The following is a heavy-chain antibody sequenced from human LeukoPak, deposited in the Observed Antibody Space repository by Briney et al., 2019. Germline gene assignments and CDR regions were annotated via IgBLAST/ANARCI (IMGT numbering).Heavy chain of an antibody. D-gene: IGHD2/OR15-2a*01. CDR1: GFTFTDYW. CDR2: IKQDGSEE. J-gene: IGHJ3*01. CDR3: ARAGYYGDDAFDL. V-gene: IGHV3-7*01. Sequence: SGGSLRLSCGASGFTFTDYWMTWVRQAPEKGLEWVANIKQDGSEEYYVDSVKGRLTISRDNAKNSLYLQMNSLRAEDTGIYYCARAGYYGDDAFDLWGQGTMVTVSS.